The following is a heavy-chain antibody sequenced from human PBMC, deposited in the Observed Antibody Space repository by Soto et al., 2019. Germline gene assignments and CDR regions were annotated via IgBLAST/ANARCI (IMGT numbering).Heavy chain of an antibody. CDR1: CGSISSGGYY. CDR3: ARTGRYYGSGKTMYGMDV. V-gene: IGHV4-31*03. D-gene: IGHD3-10*01. CDR2: IYYSGST. Sequence: SETLSLTCTVSCGSISSGGYYWSWIRQHPGKGLEWIGYIYYSGSTYYNPSLKSRVTISVDTSKNQFSLKLSSVTAADTAMYYCARTGRYYGSGKTMYGMDVWGQGTTVTVSS. J-gene: IGHJ6*02.